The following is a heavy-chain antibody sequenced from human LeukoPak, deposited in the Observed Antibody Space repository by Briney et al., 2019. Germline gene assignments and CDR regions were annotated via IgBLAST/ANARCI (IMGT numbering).Heavy chain of an antibody. CDR3: ARPAGIAVAGDY. CDR2: ISYDGSNK. Sequence: GGSLRLSCAAPGFTFSSYAMHWVRQAPGKGLEWVAVISYDGSNKYYADSVKGRFTISRDNSKNTLYLQMNSLRAEDTAVYYCARPAGIAVAGDYWGREPWSPSPQ. J-gene: IGHJ4*02. V-gene: IGHV3-30-3*01. D-gene: IGHD6-19*01. CDR1: GFTFSSYA.